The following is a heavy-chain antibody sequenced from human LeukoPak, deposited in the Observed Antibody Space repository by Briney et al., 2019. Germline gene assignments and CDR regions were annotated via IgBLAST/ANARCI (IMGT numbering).Heavy chain of an antibody. J-gene: IGHJ3*02. V-gene: IGHV4-39*01. D-gene: IGHD5-12*01. CDR1: GVSISSSNSY. CDR3: ARPSGYGGSDAFDI. Sequence: SETLSLTCTVSGVSISSSNSYWGWIRQPPGKGLEWIGSIYYTGNTYYNPPLKSRAPISVDTPKNQFPLKLSSVTAADTAVYYCARPSGYGGSDAFDIWGQGTMVSVSS. CDR2: IYYTGNT.